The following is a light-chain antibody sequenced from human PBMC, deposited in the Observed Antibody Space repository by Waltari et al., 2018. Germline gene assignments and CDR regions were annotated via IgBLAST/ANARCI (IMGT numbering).Light chain of an antibody. CDR3: MQGTQFPRT. V-gene: IGKV2-24*01. CDR2: EVS. CDR1: QSLVHNNGNTY. Sequence: DIVMTQTPLSSPVTRGQPASISCTSSQSLVHNNGNTYLSWLHQRPGQPPRLLLYEVSNRFSGVPDRVSGSGAGTDVTLKISRVEAEDVGVYYCMQGTQFPRTFGQGTKVEIK. J-gene: IGKJ1*01.